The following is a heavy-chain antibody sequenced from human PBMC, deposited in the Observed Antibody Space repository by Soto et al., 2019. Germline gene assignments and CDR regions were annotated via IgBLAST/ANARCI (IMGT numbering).Heavy chain of an antibody. V-gene: IGHV3-7*05. CDR2: IKQDGSEK. J-gene: IGHJ4*02. Sequence: ESGGDLVQPGGSLRLSCEGAEFTCSTCWMGWVRQSPGKGPEWVANIKQDGSEKFYLDSVKGRFTISRDNAKKSLYLQMNSLRAEDTAVYYCTREKNWGQGTLVTVSS. CDR1: EFTCSTCW. CDR3: TREKN.